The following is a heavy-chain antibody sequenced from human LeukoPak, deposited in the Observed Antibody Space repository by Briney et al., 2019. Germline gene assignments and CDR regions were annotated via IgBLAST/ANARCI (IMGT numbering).Heavy chain of an antibody. D-gene: IGHD3-3*01. Sequence: ASVKVSCKASGYTFTSYGISWVRQAPGQGLEWIGWISAYNGNTNYAQKLQGRVTMTTDTSTSTAYMELRSLRSDDTAVYYCARGLRFLEWLLTHDYWGQGTLVTVSS. CDR1: GYTFTSYG. J-gene: IGHJ4*02. V-gene: IGHV1-18*01. CDR3: ARGLRFLEWLLTHDY. CDR2: ISAYNGNT.